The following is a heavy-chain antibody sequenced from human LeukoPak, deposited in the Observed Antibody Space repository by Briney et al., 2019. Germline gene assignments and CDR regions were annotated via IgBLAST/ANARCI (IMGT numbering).Heavy chain of an antibody. CDR3: VRVPPATLGGYYYYYMDV. CDR1: GGTFSSYA. CDR2: IIPIFGTA. D-gene: IGHD2-15*01. Sequence: ASVKVSCKASGGTFSSYAISWVRQAPGQGLEWMGGIIPIFGTANYAQKFQGRVTITTDESTSTAYMELSSLRSEDTAVYYCVRVPPATLGGYYYYYMDVWGKGTTVTVSS. J-gene: IGHJ6*03. V-gene: IGHV1-69*05.